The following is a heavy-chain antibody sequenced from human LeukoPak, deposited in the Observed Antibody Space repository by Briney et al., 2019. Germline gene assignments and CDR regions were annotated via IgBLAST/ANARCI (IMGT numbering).Heavy chain of an antibody. V-gene: IGHV1-2*02. D-gene: IGHD1-26*01. J-gene: IGHJ4*02. CDR3: ARVSGGELLDYFDY. CDR1: GYTFTDYY. CDR2: LNPNTGGT. Sequence: ASVKVSCKASGYTFTDYYMHWVRQAPGQGLEWMGWLNPNTGGTNYAQKLRGRVTMTRDTSISTAYMELSRLRSDDTAVYYCARVSGGELLDYFDYWGQGTLVTVSS.